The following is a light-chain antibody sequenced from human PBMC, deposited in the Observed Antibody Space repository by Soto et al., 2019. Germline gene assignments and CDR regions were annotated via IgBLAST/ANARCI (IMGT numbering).Light chain of an antibody. V-gene: IGLV3-1*01. CDR2: QDS. CDR3: QAWDSSTASYV. CDR1: KLGDKY. J-gene: IGLJ1*01. Sequence: SYELTQPPSVSVSPGQTASITCSGDKLGDKYACWYQQKPGQSPVLVIYQDSKRPSGIPVRFSGSNSGNTATLTISGTQAMDEADYYCQAWDSSTASYVFGTGTKLTVL.